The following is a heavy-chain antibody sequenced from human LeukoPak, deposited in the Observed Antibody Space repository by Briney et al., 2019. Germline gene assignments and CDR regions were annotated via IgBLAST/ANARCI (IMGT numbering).Heavy chain of an antibody. CDR2: ISWNSGSI. V-gene: IGHV3-9*03. Sequence: GGSLRLSCAASGFTFDDYAMHWVRQAPGKGLEWVSGISWNSGSIDYADSVKGRFTISRDNAKNSLYLQLNSLRAEDMALYYCAKDEFVASDFTGAFDIWGQGTMVTVSS. CDR1: GFTFDDYA. CDR3: AKDEFVASDFTGAFDI. J-gene: IGHJ3*02. D-gene: IGHD2-8*02.